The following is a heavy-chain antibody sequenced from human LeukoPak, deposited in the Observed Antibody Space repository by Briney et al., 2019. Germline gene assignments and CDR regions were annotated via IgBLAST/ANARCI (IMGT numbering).Heavy chain of an antibody. CDR2: INHSGST. CDR3: ARVKRFAMDV. D-gene: IGHD3-3*01. J-gene: IGHJ6*02. V-gene: IGHV4-34*01. Sequence: SETLSLTCAVYGGSFSGYYWSWIRHPPGKGLEWIGEINHSGSTNYNPSLKSRVTISVDTSKNQFSLKLSSVTAADTAVYYCARVKRFAMDVWGQGTTVTVSS. CDR1: GGSFSGYY.